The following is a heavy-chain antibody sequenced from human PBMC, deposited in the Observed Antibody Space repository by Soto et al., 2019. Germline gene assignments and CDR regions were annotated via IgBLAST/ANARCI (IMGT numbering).Heavy chain of an antibody. CDR2: ISSSGSTI. D-gene: IGHD3-10*01. CDR1: GFTFSDYY. J-gene: IGHJ6*02. V-gene: IGHV3-11*01. CDR3: AADSTTMVRGVIKGFYCMDF. Sequence: TGGSLRLSCAASGFTFSDYYMSWIGQAPGKGLEWVSYISSSGSTIYYADSVKGRFTISRDNAKNSLYLQMNSLRAEDTAVYYCAADSTTMVRGVIKGFYCMDFWGQGTTVTVSS.